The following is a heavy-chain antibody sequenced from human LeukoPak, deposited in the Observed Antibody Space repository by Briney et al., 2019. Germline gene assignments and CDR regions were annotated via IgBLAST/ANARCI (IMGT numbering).Heavy chain of an antibody. CDR1: GFTFSSYG. Sequence: GGSLRLSCAASGFTFSSYGMHWVRQAPGKGLEWVAFIRYDGSNKYYADSVKGRFTISRDNSKNTLYLQMNSLRAEDTAVYYCAKDNSPYDGSGYYIDYWGQGTLVTVSS. CDR3: AKDNSPYDGSGYYIDY. V-gene: IGHV3-30*02. CDR2: IRYDGSNK. J-gene: IGHJ4*02. D-gene: IGHD3-22*01.